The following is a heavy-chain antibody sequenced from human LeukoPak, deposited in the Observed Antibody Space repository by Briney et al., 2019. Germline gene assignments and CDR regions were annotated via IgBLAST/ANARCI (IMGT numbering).Heavy chain of an antibody. D-gene: IGHD6-19*01. J-gene: IGHJ4*02. CDR1: GFNFSIYV. V-gene: IGHV3-23*01. CDR3: VKGGWLDY. Sequence: GGSLRLSCVASGFNFSIYVMTWARQAPGKGLEWVAAIDSSGAGKYYADSVKGRFTISRDNRKNTMSLQVNSLGADDTATNYCVKGGWLDYWGQGTQVTVSS. CDR2: IDSSGAGK.